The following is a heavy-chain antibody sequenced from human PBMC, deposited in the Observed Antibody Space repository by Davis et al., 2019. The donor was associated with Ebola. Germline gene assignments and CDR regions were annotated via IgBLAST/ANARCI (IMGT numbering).Heavy chain of an antibody. V-gene: IGHV4-39*07. CDR1: GASISSHY. D-gene: IGHD3-10*01. Sequence: SETLSLTCTVSGASISSHYWGWIRQPPGRDLQWIASIYYVGYSYYNPSLKSRVTISIDTSKNQFSLRLNSVTAADTAVYYCARVGSYGSGAAYMDVWGKGTTVTVSS. CDR3: ARVGSYGSGAAYMDV. CDR2: IYYVGYS. J-gene: IGHJ6*03.